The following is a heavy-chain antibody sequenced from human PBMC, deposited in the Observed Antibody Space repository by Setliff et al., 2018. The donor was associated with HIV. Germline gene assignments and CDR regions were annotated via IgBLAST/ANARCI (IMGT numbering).Heavy chain of an antibody. V-gene: IGHV4-61*05. D-gene: IGHD2-2*01. CDR1: GDSITNNNFF. Sequence: SETLSLTCTVSGDSITNNNFFWTWVRQDPGKGLEWIGYIYFSGSATYSPSLKSRITISLDTSKRQFSLTMTSVTAADTAVYYCARGLSSQTYWGTRPLGLDYWGQGSLVTVSS. J-gene: IGHJ4*01. CDR2: IYFSGSA. CDR3: ARGLSSQTYWGTRPLGLDY.